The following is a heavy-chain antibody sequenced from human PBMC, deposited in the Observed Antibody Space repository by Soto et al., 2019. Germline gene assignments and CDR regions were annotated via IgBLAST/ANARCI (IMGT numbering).Heavy chain of an antibody. CDR3: AREFVAVGDFDI. J-gene: IGHJ4*02. Sequence: RLSCAASGFTFRNHWMSWVRQAPGKGLEWVANIKPDGSEKNHVDSVKGRFTISRDNAKNSLYMQMDSLRLEDTAIYYCAREFVAVGDFDIWGQGILVTVSS. CDR2: IKPDGSEK. D-gene: IGHD2-15*01. CDR1: GFTFRNHW. V-gene: IGHV3-7*01.